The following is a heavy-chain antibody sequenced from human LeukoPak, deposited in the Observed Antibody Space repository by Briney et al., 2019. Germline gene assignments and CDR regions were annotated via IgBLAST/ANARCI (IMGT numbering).Heavy chain of an antibody. CDR2: IKQDGSEK. CDR1: GFTFSSYW. CDR3: AREITMVRGVTDY. Sequence: GGSLRLSCAASGFTFSSYWMSWVRQAPGKGLEWVANIKQDGSEKYYVDSVKGRFTISRDNAKNSLYLQMNSLRAEDTAVYYCAREITMVRGVTDYWGQGTLVTVSS. V-gene: IGHV3-7*01. D-gene: IGHD3-10*01. J-gene: IGHJ4*02.